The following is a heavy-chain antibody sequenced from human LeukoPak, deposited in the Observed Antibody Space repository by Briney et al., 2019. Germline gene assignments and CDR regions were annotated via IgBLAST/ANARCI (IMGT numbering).Heavy chain of an antibody. CDR2: ISYDGSNK. Sequence: GGSLRLSCAASGFTFSSYAMHWVRQAPGKGLEWVAVISYDGSNKYYADSVKGRFTISRDNAKNSLYLQMNSLRAEDTAVYYCARDRELLSFNFDYWGQGTLVTVSS. V-gene: IGHV3-30*04. CDR1: GFTFSSYA. J-gene: IGHJ4*02. D-gene: IGHD1-26*01. CDR3: ARDRELLSFNFDY.